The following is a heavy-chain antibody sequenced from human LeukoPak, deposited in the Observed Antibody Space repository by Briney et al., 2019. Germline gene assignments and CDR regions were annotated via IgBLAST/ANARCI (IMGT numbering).Heavy chain of an antibody. CDR3: ARDQGAARPDTFDY. Sequence: KPGGSLRLSCAASGFTFSSYSMNWVRQAPGKGLEWVSSISSSSSYIYYADSVKGRFTISRDNAKNSLSLQMNSLRAEDTAVYYCARDQGAARPDTFDYWGQGTLVTVSS. V-gene: IGHV3-21*01. J-gene: IGHJ4*02. CDR2: ISSSSSYI. CDR1: GFTFSSYS. D-gene: IGHD6-6*01.